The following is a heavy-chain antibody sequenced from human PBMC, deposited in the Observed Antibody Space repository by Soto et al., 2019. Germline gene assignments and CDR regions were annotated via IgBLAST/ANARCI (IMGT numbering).Heavy chain of an antibody. V-gene: IGHV4-31*03. CDR3: ARLQLVPETYYFDY. D-gene: IGHD6-13*01. J-gene: IGHJ4*02. CDR2: IYYSGST. CDR1: GGYISSGGYY. Sequence: SETLSLTCTVAGGYISSGGYYWSWIRKHPGKGLEWIGYIYYSGSTYYNPSLKSRVTISVDTSKNQFSLKLSSVTAADTAVYYCARLQLVPETYYFDYWGQGTLVTVSS.